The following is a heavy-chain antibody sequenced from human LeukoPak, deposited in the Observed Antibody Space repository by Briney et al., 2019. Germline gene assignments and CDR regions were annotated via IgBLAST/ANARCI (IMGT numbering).Heavy chain of an antibody. V-gene: IGHV3-48*01. CDR1: GFTFSSYS. D-gene: IGHD5-18*01. CDR3: ARDWDVDTAMVTVDY. J-gene: IGHJ4*02. CDR2: ISGSGKTI. Sequence: GGSLRLSCAGSGFTFSSYSMSWVRHAPGKGLEWVSYISGSGKTIYYADSVKGRFTISRDNTKNSLYLQMNSLGAEDTAVYYCARDWDVDTAMVTVDYWGQGTLVTVSS.